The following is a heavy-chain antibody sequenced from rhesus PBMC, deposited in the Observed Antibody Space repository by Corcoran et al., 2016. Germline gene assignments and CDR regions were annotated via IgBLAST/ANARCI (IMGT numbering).Heavy chain of an antibody. CDR3: ARAGLEWLSQYYFDY. Sequence: QLQLQESGPGLVKPSETLSLTCAVSGGSIRNNYWSWIRQPPGKGLEWIGRISGSGGRTDYNPSLKSRLTISTDTSKNQFSLKLSCVTAADTAVYYCARAGLEWLSQYYFDYWGQGVLVTVSS. CDR1: GGSIRNNY. V-gene: IGHV4-173*01. CDR2: ISGSGGRT. J-gene: IGHJ4*01. D-gene: IGHD3-3*01.